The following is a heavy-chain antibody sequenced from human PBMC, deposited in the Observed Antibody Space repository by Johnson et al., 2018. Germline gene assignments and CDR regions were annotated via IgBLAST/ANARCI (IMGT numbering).Heavy chain of an antibody. CDR1: GFTFSSYA. V-gene: IGHV3-30-3*01. D-gene: IGHD2-15*01. J-gene: IGHJ3*02. CDR2: ISYDGSNK. Sequence: QVQLLESGGGVVQPGRSXRLSCAASGFTFSSYAMHWVRQAPGKGLAWVAVISYDGSNKYYADSVKGRFNIPRENSKNTLYLQMNRLRAADTAVYYGARALLPVGAFDIWGQGTMVSVSS. CDR3: ARALLPVGAFDI.